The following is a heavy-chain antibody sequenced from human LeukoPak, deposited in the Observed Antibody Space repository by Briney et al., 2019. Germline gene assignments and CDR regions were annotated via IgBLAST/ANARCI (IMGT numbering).Heavy chain of an antibody. Sequence: GGSLRLSCAASGFSFSIYWMHWVRQAPGKGLEWVSYIGRGYGITYYADSVKGRFTVSRDDAKNSVYLQMNSLRAEDTALYYCARETVHYWGQGILVTVSS. CDR3: ARETVHY. J-gene: IGHJ4*02. CDR2: IGRGYGIT. D-gene: IGHD4-17*01. CDR1: GFSFSIYW. V-gene: IGHV3-48*03.